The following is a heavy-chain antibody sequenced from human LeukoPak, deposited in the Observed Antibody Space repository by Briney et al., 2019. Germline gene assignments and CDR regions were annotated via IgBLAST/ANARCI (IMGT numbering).Heavy chain of an antibody. CDR1: GYTFTSYG. V-gene: IGHV1-8*02. Sequence: ASVKVSCKASGYTFTSYGISWVRQATGQGLEWMGWMNPNSGNTGYAQKFQGRVTMTRNTSISTAYMELSSLRSEDTAVYYCARRVPLDDFWSGYYLLGYNWFDPWGQGTLVTVSS. CDR3: ARRVPLDDFWSGYYLLGYNWFDP. J-gene: IGHJ5*02. CDR2: MNPNSGNT. D-gene: IGHD3-3*01.